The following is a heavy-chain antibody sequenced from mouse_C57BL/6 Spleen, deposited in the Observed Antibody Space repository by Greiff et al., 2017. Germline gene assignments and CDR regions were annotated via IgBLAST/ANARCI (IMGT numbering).Heavy chain of an antibody. J-gene: IGHJ4*01. CDR2: IYPGDGDT. CDR1: GYAFSSYW. D-gene: IGHD1-1*01. CDR3: ARSTVVPYAMDD. Sequence: QVQLQQSGAELVKPGASVKISCKASGYAFSSYWMNWVKQRPGKGLEWIGQIYPGDGDTNYNGKFKGKATLTADKSSSTAYMQLSSLTSEDSAVXFCARSTVVPYAMDDWGQGTSVTVSS. V-gene: IGHV1-80*01.